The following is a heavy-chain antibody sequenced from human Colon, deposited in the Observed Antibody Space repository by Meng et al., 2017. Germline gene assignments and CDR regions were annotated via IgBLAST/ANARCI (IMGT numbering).Heavy chain of an antibody. V-gene: IGHV4-38-2*01. Sequence: GSLRLSCAVSDYSISSSYKWGGGQQSPEKGQEYIGVISHSETTYYNPSLKSRVTISRDTSKNQFSLGLSSVTAEDTAIYYCARCDVGLPFDYWGPGTVVTVSS. CDR2: ISHSETT. J-gene: IGHJ4*02. CDR1: DYSISSSYK. CDR3: ARCDVGLPFDY. D-gene: IGHD1-26*01.